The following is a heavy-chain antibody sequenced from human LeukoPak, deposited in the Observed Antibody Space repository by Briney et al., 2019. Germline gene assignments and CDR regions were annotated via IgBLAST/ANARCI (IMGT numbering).Heavy chain of an antibody. V-gene: IGHV3-48*03. CDR1: GFTFSSYE. CDR2: ISSSGSTI. D-gene: IGHD2-2*01. J-gene: IGHJ3*02. CDR3: ARVLLGYCSSTSCYSPVDAFDI. Sequence: QTGGSLRLPCAASGFTFSSYEMNWVRQAPGKGLEWVSYISSSGSTIYYADSVKGRFTISRDNAKNSLYLQMNSLRAEDTAVYYCARVLLGYCSSTSCYSPVDAFDIWGQGTMVTVSS.